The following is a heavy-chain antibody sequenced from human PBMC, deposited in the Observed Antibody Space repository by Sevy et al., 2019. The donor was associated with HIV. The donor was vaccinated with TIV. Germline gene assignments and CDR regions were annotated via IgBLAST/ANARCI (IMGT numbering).Heavy chain of an antibody. Sequence: GGSLRLSCAASGFTFSDYYMSWIRQAPGKGLEWVSYISSSGSSIYYADSVKGRSTISRDNAKNSLLLQMNSLRAEDTAVYYCARGWGGTYYYVSSGYSVYPIWGQGTLVTVSS. CDR2: ISSSGSSI. CDR3: ARGWGGTYYYVSSGYSVYPI. J-gene: IGHJ4*02. D-gene: IGHD3-22*01. CDR1: GFTFSDYY. V-gene: IGHV3-11*01.